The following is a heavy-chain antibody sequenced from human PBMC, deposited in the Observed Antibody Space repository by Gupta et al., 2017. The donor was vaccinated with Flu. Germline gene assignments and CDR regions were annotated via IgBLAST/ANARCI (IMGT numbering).Heavy chain of an antibody. CDR1: GLTVSSYS. V-gene: IGHV3-21*01. J-gene: IGHJ6*02. CDR2: ISSGSTYT. D-gene: IGHD6-19*01. CDR3: AKTNRGGGAGDYFYHGMDV. Sequence: EVHLVQSGGGLVKPGGSLRLSCATSGLTVSSYSMNWVRQAPGRGLEVVSPISSGSTYTFYADSVKGRFTVSRDNAKNTLFLQMNSLRAEDTALYFCAKTNRGGGAGDYFYHGMDVWGQGTTVTVSS.